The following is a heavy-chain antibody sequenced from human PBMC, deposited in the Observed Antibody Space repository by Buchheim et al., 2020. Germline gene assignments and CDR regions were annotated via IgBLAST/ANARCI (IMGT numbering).Heavy chain of an antibody. CDR1: GGSVSSSSYY. Sequence: QLQLQESGPGLVKPSETLSLTCTVSGGSVSSSSYYWGWIRQPPGKGLEWIGSIYYSGTTYYNPSLQSRVHISVDTSKNQSSLKLNSVTAAYTALYYCARLADYGGKRHFDFWGQGTL. CDR2: IYYSGTT. V-gene: IGHV4-39*01. CDR3: ARLADYGGKRHFDF. J-gene: IGHJ4*02. D-gene: IGHD4-23*01.